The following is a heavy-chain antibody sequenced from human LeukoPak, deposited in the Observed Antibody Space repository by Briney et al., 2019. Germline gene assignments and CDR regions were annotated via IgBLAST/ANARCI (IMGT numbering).Heavy chain of an antibody. CDR3: ARDLLRYFDWLSMAGY. V-gene: IGHV1-8*03. Sequence: SVKVSCKASGYTFTSYDINWVRQATGQGLEWMGWMNPNSGNTGYAQKFQGRVTITRNTSISTTYVELRSLRSDDTAVYYCARDLLRYFDWLSMAGYWGQGTLVSVSS. J-gene: IGHJ4*02. D-gene: IGHD3-9*01. CDR2: MNPNSGNT. CDR1: GYTFTSYD.